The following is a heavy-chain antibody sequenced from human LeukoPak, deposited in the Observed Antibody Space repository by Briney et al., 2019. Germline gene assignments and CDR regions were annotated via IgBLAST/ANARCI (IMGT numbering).Heavy chain of an antibody. J-gene: IGHJ4*02. CDR1: VYSIRSGYY. CDR3: ARDRIYGSGSDHFDY. Sequence: SETLSLTCTVSVYSIRSGYYWGWIRQPPGKGLKWIGSIYHSGSTYYNPSLKSRVTISVDTSKNQFSLKLSSVTAADTAVYYCARDRIYGSGSDHFDYWGQGTLVTVSS. D-gene: IGHD3-10*01. V-gene: IGHV4-38-2*02. CDR2: IYHSGST.